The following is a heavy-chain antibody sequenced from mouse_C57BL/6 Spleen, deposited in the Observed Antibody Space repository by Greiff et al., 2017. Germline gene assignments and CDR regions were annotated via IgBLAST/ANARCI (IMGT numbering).Heavy chain of an antibody. CDR3: ARERGGFAY. Sequence: EVNVVESGGGLVKPGGSLKLSCAASGFTFSSYAMSWVRQTPEKRLEWVATISDGGSYTYYPDNVKGRFTISRDNAKNNLYLQMSHLKSEDTAMYYCARERGGFAYWGQGTLVTVSA. J-gene: IGHJ3*01. CDR1: GFTFSSYA. V-gene: IGHV5-4*01. CDR2: ISDGGSYT.